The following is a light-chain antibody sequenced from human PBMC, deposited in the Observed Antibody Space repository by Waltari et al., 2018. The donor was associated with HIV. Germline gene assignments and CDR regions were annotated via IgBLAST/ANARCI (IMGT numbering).Light chain of an antibody. Sequence: QSALTQPASVSGSPGQSMTISCTGTSSDFGSYNLVSWYQQHPGKAPILMNYEVSKRPSGVSNRFSGSKSGNTASLTISGLQAEDEADYYCCSYAGTSTVVFGGGTKLTVL. CDR1: SSDFGSYNL. V-gene: IGLV2-23*02. CDR3: CSYAGTSTVV. J-gene: IGLJ2*01. CDR2: EVS.